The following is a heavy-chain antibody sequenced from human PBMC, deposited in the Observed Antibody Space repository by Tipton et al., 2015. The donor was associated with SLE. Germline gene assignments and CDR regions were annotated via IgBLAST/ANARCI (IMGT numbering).Heavy chain of an antibody. CDR3: ARDRDRSYYFDY. D-gene: IGHD1-26*01. CDR1: GFSFDDYA. J-gene: IGHJ4*02. CDR2: IGWDSAYI. V-gene: IGHV3-9*01. Sequence: SLRLSCAASGFSFDDYAMHWVRQAPGKGLEWVAGIGWDSAYIAYEDSVEGRFTISRDNAKKSLYLQMNSLRAEDTAVYYCARDRDRSYYFDYWGQGTLVTVSS.